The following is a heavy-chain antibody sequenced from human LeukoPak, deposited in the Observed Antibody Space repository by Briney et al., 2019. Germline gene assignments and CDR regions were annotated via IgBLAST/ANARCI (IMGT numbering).Heavy chain of an antibody. Sequence: SETLSLTCTVSGGSISSYYWSWIRQPPGKGLEWIGYIYYSGSTNYNPSLKSRVTISVDTSKNQSSLKLSSVTAADTAVYYCAKGGYCSSTSCPPYYYMDVWGKGTTVTVSS. CDR2: IYYSGST. D-gene: IGHD2-2*03. CDR3: AKGGYCSSTSCPPYYYMDV. CDR1: GGSISSYY. J-gene: IGHJ6*03. V-gene: IGHV4-59*01.